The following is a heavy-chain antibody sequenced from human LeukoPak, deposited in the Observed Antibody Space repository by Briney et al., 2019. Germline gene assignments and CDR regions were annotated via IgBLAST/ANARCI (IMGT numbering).Heavy chain of an antibody. V-gene: IGHV3-23*01. CDR2: ISGSGGSA. CDR1: GFTFSSYA. Sequence: KPGGSLRLSCAASGFTFSSYAMSWVRQAPGKGLEWVSAISGSGGSAYYADSVKGRFTISRDNSKNTLYLQMNSLRAEDTAVYYCAKSPDRAAVAPFDYWGQGTLVTVSS. D-gene: IGHD6-19*01. CDR3: AKSPDRAAVAPFDY. J-gene: IGHJ4*02.